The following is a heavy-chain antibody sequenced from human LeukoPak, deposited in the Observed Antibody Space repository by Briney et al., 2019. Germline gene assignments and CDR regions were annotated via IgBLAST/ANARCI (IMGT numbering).Heavy chain of an antibody. CDR1: GYTFSSYD. D-gene: IGHD5-24*01. V-gene: IGHV3-48*03. Sequence: GGSLRLSCAASGYTFSSYDMNWVRQATGQGLEWISYISSSGSTICYADSVKGRFTISRDNAKSSLYLQMTSLRAEETAVYYCAVATIKDYFDYWGQGTLVTVSS. CDR3: AVATIKDYFDY. J-gene: IGHJ4*02. CDR2: ISSSGSTI.